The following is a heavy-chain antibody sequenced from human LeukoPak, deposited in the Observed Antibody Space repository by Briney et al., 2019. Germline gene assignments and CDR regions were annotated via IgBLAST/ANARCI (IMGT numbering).Heavy chain of an antibody. CDR1: GYTFTSYD. CDR3: ARVSSSWYQDWYFDL. J-gene: IGHJ2*01. V-gene: IGHV1-8*01. Sequence: APVKVSCKTSGYTFTSYDINWVRQATGQGLEWMGWMNPNNGNTGYAQRFQGRVTMTRNTSISTAYMELSSLRSEDTAVYYCARVSSSWYQDWYFDLWGRGTLVTVSS. D-gene: IGHD6-13*01. CDR2: MNPNNGNT.